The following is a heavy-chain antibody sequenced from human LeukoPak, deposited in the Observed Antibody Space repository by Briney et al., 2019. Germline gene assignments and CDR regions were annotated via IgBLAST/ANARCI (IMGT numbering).Heavy chain of an antibody. CDR1: GFTFSSYG. J-gene: IGHJ4*02. V-gene: IGHV3-33*06. Sequence: PGGSLRLSCAASGFTFSSYGMHWVRQAPGKGLEWVAVIWYDGSNKYYADSVKGRFTISRDNSKSTLYLQMNSLRAEDTAVYYCAKPYCSGGSCRTNYFDYWGQGTLVTVSS. D-gene: IGHD2-15*01. CDR2: IWYDGSNK. CDR3: AKPYCSGGSCRTNYFDY.